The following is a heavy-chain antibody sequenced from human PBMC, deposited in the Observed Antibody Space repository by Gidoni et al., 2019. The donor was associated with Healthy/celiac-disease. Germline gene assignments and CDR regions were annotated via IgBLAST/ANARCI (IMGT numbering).Heavy chain of an antibody. V-gene: IGHV3-74*01. J-gene: IGHJ4*02. D-gene: IGHD2-21*01. CDR1: GFPVSGYW. CDR2: INSDGSST. Sequence: EVQLVDSGGGLVQPGGSLSLSCAASGFPVSGYWMHWVRQAPGKGLVWVSRINSDGSSTSYADSVKGRFTISRDNAKNTLYLQMNSLRAEDTAVYYCARDPVIATYYFDYWGQGTLVTVSS. CDR3: ARDPVIATYYFDY.